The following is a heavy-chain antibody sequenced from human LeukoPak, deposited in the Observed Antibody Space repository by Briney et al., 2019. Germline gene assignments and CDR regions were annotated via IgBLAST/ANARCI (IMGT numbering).Heavy chain of an antibody. V-gene: IGHV4-59*08. CDR2: IYYSGST. D-gene: IGHD2-8*01. CDR1: GGSISSYY. J-gene: IGHJ6*03. CDR3: ARLCCTNGVCYTTGGYYMDV. Sequence: KPSETLSLTCTVSGGSISSYYWSWIRQPPGKGLEWIGYIYYSGSTNYNPSLKSRVTISVDTSKNQFSLKLSSVTAADTAVYYCARLCCTNGVCYTTGGYYMDVWGKGTTVTVSS.